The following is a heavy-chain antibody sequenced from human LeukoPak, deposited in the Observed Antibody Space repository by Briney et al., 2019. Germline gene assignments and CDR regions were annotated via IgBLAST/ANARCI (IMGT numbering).Heavy chain of an antibody. D-gene: IGHD4-17*01. CDR3: ARPMTTVTTGFDY. CDR2: IIPSFGTA. J-gene: IGHJ4*02. Sequence: ASVKVSCKASGGTFNSYVINWVRQAPGQGLEWMGRIIPSFGTANYAQKFQGRVTITTDKSTSTAYMELSNLRSEDTAVYFCARPMTTVTTGFDYWGQGTLVTVSS. V-gene: IGHV1-69*05. CDR1: GGTFNSYV.